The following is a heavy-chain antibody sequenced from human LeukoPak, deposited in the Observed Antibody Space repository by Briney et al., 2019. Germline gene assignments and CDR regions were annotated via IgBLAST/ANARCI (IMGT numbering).Heavy chain of an antibody. CDR3: ARDPNVLLWFGEFPDY. D-gene: IGHD3-10*01. CDR2: IWYDGSNK. J-gene: IGHJ4*02. CDR1: GFTFSSYG. V-gene: IGHV3-33*01. Sequence: PGGSLRLSCAASGFTFSSYGMHWVRQAPGKGLEWVAVIWYDGSNKYYADSVKGRFTISRDNSKNTLYLQMNSLRAEDTAVYYCARDPNVLLWFGEFPDYWGQGTPVTVSS.